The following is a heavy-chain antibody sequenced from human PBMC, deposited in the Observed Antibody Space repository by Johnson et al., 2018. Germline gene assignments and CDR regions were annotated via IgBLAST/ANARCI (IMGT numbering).Heavy chain of an antibody. CDR1: GGSLSSGSYY. D-gene: IGHD6-13*01. J-gene: IGHJ3*02. CDR2: IYYSGNT. CDR3: APDSWGTSSWYGAFEI. V-gene: IGHV4-61*01. Sequence: QVQLQESGPGLVKPSEALSLTCTVSGGSLSSGSYYWSWIRQPPGKGLEWIGYIYYSGNTNYNPSLKSRVTISVDTSKNQFSLKLSSVTAADTAVYYCAPDSWGTSSWYGAFEIWGLGTMVTVSS.